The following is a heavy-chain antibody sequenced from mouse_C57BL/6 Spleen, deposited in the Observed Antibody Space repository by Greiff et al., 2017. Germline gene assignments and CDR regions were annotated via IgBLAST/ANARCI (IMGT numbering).Heavy chain of an antibody. CDR3: ASSNGYLLFDY. Sequence: EVKLVESGPGLVKPSQSLSLTCSVTGYSITSGYYWNWIRQFPGNKLEWMGYISYDGSNNYNPSLKNRISITRDTSKNQFFLKLNSVTTEDTATYYCASSNGYLLFDYWGQGTTLTVSS. V-gene: IGHV3-6*01. J-gene: IGHJ2*01. CDR1: GYSITSGYY. CDR2: ISYDGSN. D-gene: IGHD2-2*01.